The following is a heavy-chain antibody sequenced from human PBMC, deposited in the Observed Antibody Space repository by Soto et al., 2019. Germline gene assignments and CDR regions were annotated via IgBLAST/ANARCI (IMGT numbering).Heavy chain of an antibody. CDR2: INSDGSST. J-gene: IGHJ6*02. V-gene: IGHV3-74*01. CDR3: ARASGYYYYGMDV. CDR1: GFTFSSYW. D-gene: IGHD3-10*01. Sequence: GGSLRLSCAASGFTFSSYWMHWVRQAPGKGLVWVSRINSDGSSTSYADSVKGRFTISRDNAKNRLYLQMNSLRAEDTAVYYCARASGYYYYGMDVWGQGTTVTVSS.